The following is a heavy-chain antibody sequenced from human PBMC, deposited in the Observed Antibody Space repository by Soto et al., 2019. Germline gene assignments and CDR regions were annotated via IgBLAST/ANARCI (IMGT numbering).Heavy chain of an antibody. V-gene: IGHV1-18*01. CDR2: ISAYNGNT. J-gene: IGHJ4*02. CDR3: ARDFNDFWSGYYPDY. CDR1: GYTFTSYG. Sequence: ASVKVSCKASGYTFTSYGISWVRQAPGQGLEWMGWISAYNGNTNYAQKLQGRVTMTTDTSTSTAYMELRSLRSDDTAVYYCARDFNDFWSGYYPDYWGQGTLVTVSS. D-gene: IGHD3-3*01.